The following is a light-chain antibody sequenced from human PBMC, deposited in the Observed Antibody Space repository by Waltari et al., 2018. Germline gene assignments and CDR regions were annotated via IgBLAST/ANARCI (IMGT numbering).Light chain of an antibody. J-gene: IGKJ2*01. CDR3: QQCYTFPYT. Sequence: DIVLTQSPEYLPVSLGERATINCKSSQSVVFSSNNKNYLACYQQKPGQPPKLLITWACTRESGVPDRFSGSGSETDFTLTISSLQAEDVAVYYCQQCYTFPYTFGQGTKLEIK. CDR1: QSVVFSSNNKNY. CDR2: WAC. V-gene: IGKV4-1*01.